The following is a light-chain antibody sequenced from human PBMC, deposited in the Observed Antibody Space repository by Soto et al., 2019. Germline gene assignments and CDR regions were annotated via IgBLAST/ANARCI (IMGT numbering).Light chain of an antibody. CDR3: MQATQYPYT. Sequence: DIVMTQTPLSSPVTLGQPASISCRSSQGLVHSDGNTYLSWLQQRPGQPPRLLIYEISNRFSGVPDRFSGSGAWTDFTLKISRLEAEDVGIYSCMQATQYPYTFGQGTKLEIK. V-gene: IGKV2-24*01. CDR1: QGLVHSDGNTY. CDR2: EIS. J-gene: IGKJ2*01.